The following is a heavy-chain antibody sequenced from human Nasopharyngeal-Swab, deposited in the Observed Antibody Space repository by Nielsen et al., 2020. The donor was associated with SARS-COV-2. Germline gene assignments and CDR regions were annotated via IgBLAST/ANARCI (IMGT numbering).Heavy chain of an antibody. CDR3: ARAPVTIEVHYYYGLDV. D-gene: IGHD3-10*01. V-gene: IGHV3-11*05. Sequence: GGSLRLSCAASGLTFSDYYMSWIRKAPGKGPEWVSYITSRTSYTKYADSVKGRFTISRDDARNSLYLQMNNLRVEDTAVYYCARAPVTIEVHYYYGLDVWGQGTTVTVSS. J-gene: IGHJ6*02. CDR2: ITSRTSYT. CDR1: GLTFSDYY.